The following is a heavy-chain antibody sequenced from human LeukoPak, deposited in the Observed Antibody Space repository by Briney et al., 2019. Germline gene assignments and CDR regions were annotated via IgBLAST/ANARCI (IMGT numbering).Heavy chain of an antibody. CDR1: GYSISSGYY. J-gene: IGHJ4*02. D-gene: IGHD3-10*01. CDR2: IYHSGST. CDR3: ARGRYGSGSYFFDY. V-gene: IGHV4-38-2*02. Sequence: SETLSLTCTVSGYSISSGYYWGWIRQPSGKGLEWIGSIYHSGSTYYNPSLKSRVTMSIDTSKNQFSLKLNSVTAADTAVYYCARGRYGSGSYFFDYWGQGTLVTVSS.